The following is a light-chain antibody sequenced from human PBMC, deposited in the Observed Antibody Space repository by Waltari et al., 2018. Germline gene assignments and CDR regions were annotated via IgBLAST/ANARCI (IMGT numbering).Light chain of an antibody. J-gene: IGLJ2*01. Sequence: GKTVTISCTGSGGSINSNYVQWLLQRPGSAPTTIIYDDNQRPSGVPDRFSGSIDISSNSAALTISGLKTEDEADHYCQSFDSSNLVVFGGGTKLTLL. CDR1: GGSINSNY. CDR2: DDN. V-gene: IGLV6-57*02. CDR3: QSFDSSNLVV.